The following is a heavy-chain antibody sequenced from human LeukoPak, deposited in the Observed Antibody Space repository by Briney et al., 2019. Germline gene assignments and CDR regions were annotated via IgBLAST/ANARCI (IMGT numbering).Heavy chain of an antibody. V-gene: IGHV4-39*07. D-gene: IGHD4-23*01. CDR1: GGSINSGDYY. CDR3: ARGTVVTPYDY. J-gene: IGHJ4*02. Sequence: PSETLSLTCTVSGGSINSGDYYWVWIRQPPGKGLEWIGSIYYSGSTSYNPSLKSRVTMTVDTSKSQFSLKLSSVTAADTAVYYCARGTVVTPYDYWGQGTLVTVSS. CDR2: IYYSGST.